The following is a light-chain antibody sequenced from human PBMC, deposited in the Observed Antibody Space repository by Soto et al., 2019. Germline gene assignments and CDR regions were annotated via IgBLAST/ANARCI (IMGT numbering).Light chain of an antibody. Sequence: QSVLTQPPSASGSPGQSVTVSCTGTSSDVGGYNFVSWYQLHPVKAPKLMIYEVNKRPSGVPARFSGSKSGNTASLTVSGLQAEDEADYYCSSYAGSNIVFGGGTKLTVL. CDR3: SSYAGSNIV. CDR1: SSDVGGYNF. V-gene: IGLV2-8*01. J-gene: IGLJ2*01. CDR2: EVN.